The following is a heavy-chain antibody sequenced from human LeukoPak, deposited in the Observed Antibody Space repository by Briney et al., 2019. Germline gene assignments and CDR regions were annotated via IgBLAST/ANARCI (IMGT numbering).Heavy chain of an antibody. D-gene: IGHD1-26*01. CDR3: ARAAYSGSYHSDY. Sequence: SETLSLTCPVSGGSVNSGSYYWNWIRQPPGKGLEWIGYIYYSGSTNHNPSLKSRVTISVDTSKNQFSLKLSSVTAADTAVYYCARAAYSGSYHSDYWGQGTLVTVSS. CDR2: IYYSGST. V-gene: IGHV4-61*01. J-gene: IGHJ4*02. CDR1: GGSVNSGSYY.